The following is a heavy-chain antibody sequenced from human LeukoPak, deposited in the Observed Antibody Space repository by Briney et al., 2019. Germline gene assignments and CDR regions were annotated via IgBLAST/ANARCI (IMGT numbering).Heavy chain of an antibody. CDR3: ATSSYSSLSSFY. V-gene: IGHV1-2*02. CDR1: GDTLTVYY. J-gene: IGHJ4*02. CDR2: INPNSGDT. D-gene: IGHD6-13*01. Sequence: ASVTVSFTSSGDTLTVYYIHWVRQAPGQGLEWMGWINPNSGDTSYAQPFQGRVTMTRDTSISTAYMELSRLRSDDTAVYYCATSSYSSLSSFYWGQGTLVTVSS.